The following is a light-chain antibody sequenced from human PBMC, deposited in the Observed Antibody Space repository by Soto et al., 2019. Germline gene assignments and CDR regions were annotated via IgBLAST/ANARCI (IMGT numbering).Light chain of an antibody. J-gene: IGKJ1*01. CDR3: QQYNSWPET. CDR2: DAS. V-gene: IGKV3-15*01. CDR1: QSFRSS. Sequence: EIVMTQSPGTLSVSPGERATLFCRASQSFRSSLACYQQKPGQAPRLFIYDASTRATGIPARFSGSGSGTEFTLTISSLQSEDFAVYYCQQYNSWPETFGQGTKVDIK.